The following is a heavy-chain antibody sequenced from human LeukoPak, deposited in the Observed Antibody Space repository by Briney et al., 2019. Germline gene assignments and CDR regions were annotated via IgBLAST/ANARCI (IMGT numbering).Heavy chain of an antibody. Sequence: GGSLRLSCAASGFTFSSYGMHWVRQAPGKGLEWVAFIRYDGSNKYYADSVKGRFTISRDNSKNMLYLQMNSLRADDTAVYYCAIAKGPVDIVVAATGVFGYWGQGTLVTVSS. D-gene: IGHD6-19*01. CDR3: AIAKGPVDIVVAATGVFGY. J-gene: IGHJ4*02. CDR1: GFTFSSYG. CDR2: IRYDGSNK. V-gene: IGHV3-30*02.